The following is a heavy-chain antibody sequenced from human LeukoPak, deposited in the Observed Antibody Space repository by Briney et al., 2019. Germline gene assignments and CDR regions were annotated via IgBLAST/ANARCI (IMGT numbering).Heavy chain of an antibody. J-gene: IGHJ4*02. CDR2: INHSGST. CDR1: GGSFSGYY. V-gene: IGHV4-34*01. Sequence: SETLSLTCAVYGGSFSGYYWSWIRQPPGKGLEWIGEINHSGSTNYNPSLKSRVTISVDTSKNQFSLKLSSVTAADTAVYYCARGRNYYDSSGYVLNFDYWGQGTLVTVSS. CDR3: ARGRNYYDSSGYVLNFDY. D-gene: IGHD3-22*01.